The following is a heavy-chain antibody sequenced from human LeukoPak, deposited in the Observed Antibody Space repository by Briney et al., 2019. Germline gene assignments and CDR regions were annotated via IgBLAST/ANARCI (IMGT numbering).Heavy chain of an antibody. CDR2: ISYDGSNK. CDR3: ARDKDEYSYGYVFDY. Sequence: GGSLRLSCAASGFTFSSYGMHWVRQAPGKGLEWVAVISYDGSNKYYADSVKGRFTISRDNSKNTLYLQMNSLRAEDTAVYYCARDKDEYSYGYVFDYWGQGTLVTVSS. CDR1: GFTFSSYG. V-gene: IGHV3-30*03. J-gene: IGHJ4*02. D-gene: IGHD5-18*01.